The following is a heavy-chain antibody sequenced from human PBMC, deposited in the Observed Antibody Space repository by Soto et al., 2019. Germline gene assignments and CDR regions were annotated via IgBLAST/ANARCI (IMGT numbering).Heavy chain of an antibody. D-gene: IGHD3-10*01. CDR2: ISSSSSTI. J-gene: IGHJ3*01. Sequence: EVQLVESGGGLVQPGGSLRLSCAASGFTFSSYSMNWVRQAPGKGLEWVSYISSSSSTIYYADSVKGRFTISRDNAKNSMYLQMNSLRAEDTAVYYCAIDDDGESDDAFDLWGQGTMVTVSS. CDR1: GFTFSSYS. CDR3: AIDDDGESDDAFDL. V-gene: IGHV3-48*01.